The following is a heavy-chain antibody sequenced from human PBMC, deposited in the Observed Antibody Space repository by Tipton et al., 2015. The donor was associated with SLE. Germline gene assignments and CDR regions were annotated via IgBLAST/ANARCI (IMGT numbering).Heavy chain of an antibody. CDR2: MSYSGST. V-gene: IGHV4-31*03. J-gene: IGHJ4*02. Sequence: TLSLTCFVSGGYITSDIYYWGWIRQPPGKGLEWIGHMSYSGSTYYNPSLKSRITISVDTSKNHFSLKLSSVTAADTAVYYRARGGVGGYDYFDHWGQGTLVTVSS. CDR1: GGYITSDIYY. CDR3: ARGGVGGYDYFDH. D-gene: IGHD5-12*01.